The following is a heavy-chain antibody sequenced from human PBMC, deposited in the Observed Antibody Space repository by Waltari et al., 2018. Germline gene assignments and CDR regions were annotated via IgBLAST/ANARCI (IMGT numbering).Heavy chain of an antibody. Sequence: EVQLLESGGGLVQPGGSLRLSCAASGFTFSSYAMSWVRPAPGKGLAWVSVIRGGGSTTYYADSVKGRFTISRDNSKNTLSLQMNSLRAEDTAVYYCAKDQQELGASFDQWGQGTLVTVSS. J-gene: IGHJ4*02. CDR3: AKDQQELGASFDQ. D-gene: IGHD7-27*01. CDR1: GFTFSSYA. V-gene: IGHV3-23*01. CDR2: IRGGGSTT.